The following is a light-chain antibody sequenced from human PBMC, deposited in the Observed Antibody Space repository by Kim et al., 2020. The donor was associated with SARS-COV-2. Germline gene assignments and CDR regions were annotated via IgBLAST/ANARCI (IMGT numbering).Light chain of an antibody. Sequence: ASTGDRVTITCRASQAISSYLAWYQQKPGKAPKLLIYAASTLQSGVPSRFSGSGSGTDFTLTISCLQSEDFATYYCQQYYSYPRTFGQGTKVEIK. V-gene: IGKV1-8*01. CDR2: AAS. CDR1: QAISSY. CDR3: QQYYSYPRT. J-gene: IGKJ1*01.